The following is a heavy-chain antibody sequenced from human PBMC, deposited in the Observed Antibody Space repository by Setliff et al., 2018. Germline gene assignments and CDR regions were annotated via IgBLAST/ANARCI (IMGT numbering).Heavy chain of an antibody. J-gene: IGHJ6*03. V-gene: IGHV3-23*01. CDR1: GFTFGSYA. D-gene: IGHD2-15*01. Sequence: PGGSLRLSCVASGFTFGSYAMSWVRQTPGKGLEWVSTISGSSVDTYYVDSVKGRFAISRDNSKNTLYLQMNSLRAEDTAVYYCADSQGGPYYMDVWGKGTTVTVSS. CDR2: ISGSSVDT. CDR3: ADSQGGPYYMDV.